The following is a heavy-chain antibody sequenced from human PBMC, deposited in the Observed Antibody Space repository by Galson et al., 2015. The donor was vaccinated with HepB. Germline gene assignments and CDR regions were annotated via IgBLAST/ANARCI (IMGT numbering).Heavy chain of an antibody. D-gene: IGHD3-16*01. J-gene: IGHJ4*02. Sequence: SLRLSCAASGFTFSGYSINWVRQAPGKGLEWVSYIDSSSGTIHYADSVKGRFTISRDNSKNTLCMQINSLRDDDTAIYYCAKEMGSSKPFDYWGQGTLVTVSS. CDR3: AKEMGSSKPFDY. CDR1: GFTFSGYS. CDR2: IDSSSGTI. V-gene: IGHV3-48*02.